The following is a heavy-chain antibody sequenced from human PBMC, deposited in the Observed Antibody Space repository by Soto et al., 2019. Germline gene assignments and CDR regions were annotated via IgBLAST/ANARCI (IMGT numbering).Heavy chain of an antibody. Sequence: QLQLQESGSGLVKPSQTLSLTCAVSGGSISSGGYSWSWIRQPPGKGLEWIGYIYHSGSPYYNPSPXSXXTIPVDRSKNQFSLKLSSVTAADTAVYYCARVPSPWGQGTLVTVSS. CDR2: IYHSGSP. V-gene: IGHV4-30-2*01. CDR3: ARVPSP. CDR1: GGSISSGGYS. J-gene: IGHJ5*02.